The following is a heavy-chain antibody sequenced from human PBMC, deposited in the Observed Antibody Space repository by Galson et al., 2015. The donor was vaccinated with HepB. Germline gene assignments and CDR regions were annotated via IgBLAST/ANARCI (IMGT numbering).Heavy chain of an antibody. CDR3: ARDSYSSMPH. V-gene: IGHV3-74*01. CDR1: GCTFSSEW. J-gene: IGHJ4*02. CDR2: IGNAERVF. D-gene: IGHD2/OR15-2a*01. Sequence: SLRLSCAVSGCTFSSEWFHWVRQAPGKGLQCVSRIGNAERVFYSADSVKGRFTVSRDNAKDTLYLQVDSLRAEGTSVYYCARDSYSSMPHWGQGTLVIVSS.